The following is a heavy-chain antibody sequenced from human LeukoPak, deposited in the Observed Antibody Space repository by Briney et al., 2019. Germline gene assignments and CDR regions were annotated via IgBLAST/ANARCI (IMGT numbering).Heavy chain of an antibody. CDR2: IRSKAYGGTT. Sequence: GGSLRLSCAASGFTFSSYAMSWVRQAPGKGLEWVGFIRSKAYGGTTEYAASVKGRFTISRDDSKSIAYLQMNSLKTEDTAVYYCTRPSTLLWFGELYGYFDYWGRGTLVTVSS. D-gene: IGHD3-10*01. V-gene: IGHV3-49*04. CDR1: GFTFSSYA. CDR3: TRPSTLLWFGELYGYFDY. J-gene: IGHJ4*02.